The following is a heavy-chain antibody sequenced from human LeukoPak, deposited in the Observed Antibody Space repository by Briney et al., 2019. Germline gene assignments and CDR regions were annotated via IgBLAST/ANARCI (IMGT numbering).Heavy chain of an antibody. CDR1: GFTVSSNY. Sequence: PGGSLRLSCAASGFTVSSNYMSWVRQAPGKGLEWVSVIYSGGSTYYADSVKGRFTISRDNAKNSLYLQMNSLRAEDTAVYYCARDPGTAMVIETGKDDYWGQGTLVTVSS. V-gene: IGHV3-66*01. J-gene: IGHJ4*02. CDR3: ARDPGTAMVIETGKDDY. CDR2: IYSGGST. D-gene: IGHD5-18*01.